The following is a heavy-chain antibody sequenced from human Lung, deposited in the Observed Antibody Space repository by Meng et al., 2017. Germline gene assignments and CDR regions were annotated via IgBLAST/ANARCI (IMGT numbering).Heavy chain of an antibody. CDR1: GYTFTGYY. CDR2: INPNSGGT. J-gene: IGHJ4*02. CDR3: ARENVVVPAATEGRDY. V-gene: IGHV1-2*06. Sequence: ASVKVSCKASGYTFTGYYMHWVRQAPGQGREWMGRINPNSGGTNYAQKFQGRVTMARDTSISTAYMELSRLRSDDTAVYYCARENVVVPAATEGRDYWGQGTLVTVSS. D-gene: IGHD2-2*01.